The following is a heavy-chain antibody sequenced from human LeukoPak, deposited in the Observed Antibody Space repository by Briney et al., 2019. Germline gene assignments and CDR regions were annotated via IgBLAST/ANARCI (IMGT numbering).Heavy chain of an antibody. CDR1: GGSINSGGYY. CDR3: ARRGVRGVPFDY. Sequence: SETLSLTWTVSGGSINSGGYYWSWIRQHPGKGLEWIGYIYYSGSTYYNPSLKSRVTISVDTSKNQFSLKLSSVTAADTAVYYCARRGVRGVPFDYWGQGTLVTVSS. J-gene: IGHJ4*02. V-gene: IGHV4-31*02. D-gene: IGHD3-10*01. CDR2: IYYSGST.